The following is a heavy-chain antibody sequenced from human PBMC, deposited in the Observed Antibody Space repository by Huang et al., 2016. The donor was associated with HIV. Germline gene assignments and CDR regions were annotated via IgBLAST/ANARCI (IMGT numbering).Heavy chain of an antibody. Sequence: QVQLQQWGAGLLKPSETLSLTCAVYGGSFSGYYWSWIRQPPGKGLEWIGEINHSGSTTNNPSLKSRVTISVDTSKNQFSLKLSAVTAADTAVYYCARGNFDWLHYWGQGTLVTVSS. V-gene: IGHV4-34*01. D-gene: IGHD3-9*01. CDR2: INHSGST. CDR1: GGSFSGYY. CDR3: ARGNFDWLHY. J-gene: IGHJ4*02.